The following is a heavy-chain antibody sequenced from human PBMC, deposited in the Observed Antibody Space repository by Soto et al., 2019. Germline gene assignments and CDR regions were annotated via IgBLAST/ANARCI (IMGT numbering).Heavy chain of an antibody. Sequence: QVQLVESGGGVVQPGRSLRLSCAASGFTFSSYGMHWVRQAPCKGLEWVAVISYDGSNKYYADSVKGRFTISRDNSKNTLYLQMNSLRAEDTAVYYCAKGIGREFFRVVIFPLDYWGQGTLVTVSS. CDR2: ISYDGSNK. J-gene: IGHJ4*02. CDR3: AKGIGREFFRVVIFPLDY. CDR1: GFTFSSYG. D-gene: IGHD3-3*01. V-gene: IGHV3-30*18.